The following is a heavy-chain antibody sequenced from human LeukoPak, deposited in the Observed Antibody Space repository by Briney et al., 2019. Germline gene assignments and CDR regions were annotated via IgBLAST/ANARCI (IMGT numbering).Heavy chain of an antibody. D-gene: IGHD6-13*01. J-gene: IGHJ4*01. Sequence: GGSLRLSCAVSGFTFTSYWMNWVRQAPGKGLEWVASIRQDGGERSYVDSVKGRFTISRDNAKNSLYLQMSSLRAEDTAVYYCARDGTAAGLYFDLWGQGTLVTVSS. CDR2: IRQDGGER. CDR3: ARDGTAAGLYFDL. V-gene: IGHV3-7*01. CDR1: GFTFTSYW.